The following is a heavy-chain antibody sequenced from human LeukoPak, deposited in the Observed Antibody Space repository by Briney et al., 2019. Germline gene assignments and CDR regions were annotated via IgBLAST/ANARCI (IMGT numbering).Heavy chain of an antibody. J-gene: IGHJ4*02. CDR1: GGSISSYY. Sequence: SETLSLTCTVSGGSISSYYWSWIRQPPGKGLEWIGYIYYSGSTNYNPSLKSRVTISVDTPKNQFSLKLSSVTAADTAVYYCAKGGKLNLDFDYWGQGTLVTVSS. CDR2: IYYSGST. V-gene: IGHV4-59*01. D-gene: IGHD3-16*01. CDR3: AKGGKLNLDFDY.